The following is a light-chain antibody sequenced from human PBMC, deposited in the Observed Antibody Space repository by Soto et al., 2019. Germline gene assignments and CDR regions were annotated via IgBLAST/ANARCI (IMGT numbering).Light chain of an antibody. CDR3: QQYHSYPYI. J-gene: IGKJ2*01. CDR1: QSIVNF. Sequence: DIQMTQSPSTLSASVGGRVTISCRASQSIVNFLPWYQQKPGKAPKLLIYKASSLESGVPSRFSGSGSGTEFTLTISSLQPDDFATYYCQQYHSYPYIFGQGTKLEIK. V-gene: IGKV1-5*03. CDR2: KAS.